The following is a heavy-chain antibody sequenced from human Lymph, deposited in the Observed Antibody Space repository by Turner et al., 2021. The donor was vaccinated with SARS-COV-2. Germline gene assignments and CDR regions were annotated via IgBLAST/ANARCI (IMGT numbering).Heavy chain of an antibody. V-gene: IGHV1-2*02. CDR3: ARGGLYYYDSSAYYGDAFDF. J-gene: IGHJ3*01. Sequence: QVQLVQSGAEVKEPGPSVKVSCKASGYTFTGYYMHWVRQAPGQGLEWMGWINPDSGGTNYAQNFQDRVTMTRDTSISTAYMELSRLRSDDTAVYYCARGGLYYYDSSAYYGDAFDFWGQGTMVTVSS. CDR2: INPDSGGT. D-gene: IGHD3-22*01. CDR1: GYTFTGYY.